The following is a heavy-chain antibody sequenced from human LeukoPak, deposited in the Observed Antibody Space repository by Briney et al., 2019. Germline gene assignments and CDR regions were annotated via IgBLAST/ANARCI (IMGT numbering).Heavy chain of an antibody. CDR3: ATDGGRAAAGSLGY. D-gene: IGHD6-13*01. J-gene: IGHJ4*02. Sequence: SETLSLTCTVSGGSISSSDYYRGWIRQPPGKGLEWIATMYFTGSTYYDPSLKSRVTISVDTSKSQFSLKLSSVTAADTGVYYCATDGGRAAAGSLGYWGQGTQVTVSS. CDR1: GGSISSSDYY. CDR2: MYFTGST. V-gene: IGHV4-39*07.